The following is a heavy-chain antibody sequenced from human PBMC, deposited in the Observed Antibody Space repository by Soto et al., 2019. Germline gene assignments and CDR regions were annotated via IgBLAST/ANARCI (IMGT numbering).Heavy chain of an antibody. CDR2: INPNSGGT. D-gene: IGHD6-6*01. CDR1: GYTFTGYY. Sequence: ASVKVSCKASGYTFTGYYMHWVRQAPGQGLEWMGWINPNSGGTNYAQKFQGRVTMTRDTSISTAYMELSRLRSDDTAVYYCARDQGTIAARPVYYYGMDVWGQGTTVTVS. J-gene: IGHJ6*02. CDR3: ARDQGTIAARPVYYYGMDV. V-gene: IGHV1-2*02.